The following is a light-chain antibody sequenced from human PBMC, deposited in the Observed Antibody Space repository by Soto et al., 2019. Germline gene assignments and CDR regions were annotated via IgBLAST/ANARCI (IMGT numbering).Light chain of an antibody. CDR3: SSYTSSSTSHVV. CDR1: SSDVGGYNY. J-gene: IGLJ2*01. V-gene: IGLV2-14*01. Sequence: QSVLTQPASVSGSPGQSITISCTGTSSDVGGYNYVSWYQQHPGKAPKLMIYDVSNRPSGVSNRFSGSKSGNTASLTISGLQAEDEADYYCSSYTSSSTSHVVFGGGNKLTVL. CDR2: DVS.